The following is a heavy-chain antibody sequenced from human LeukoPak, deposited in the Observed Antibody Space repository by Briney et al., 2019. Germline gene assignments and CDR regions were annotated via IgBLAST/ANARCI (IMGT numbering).Heavy chain of an antibody. Sequence: RGSLRLSCAASGFTFSSYAMSWVRQAPGKGLEWVSAISGSGGSTYYADSVKGRFTISRDNSKNTLYLQMNSLRAEDTAVYYCAKVKGSYYSVLDYWGQGTLVTVSS. D-gene: IGHD3-10*01. J-gene: IGHJ4*02. CDR1: GFTFSSYA. CDR3: AKVKGSYYSVLDY. V-gene: IGHV3-23*01. CDR2: ISGSGGST.